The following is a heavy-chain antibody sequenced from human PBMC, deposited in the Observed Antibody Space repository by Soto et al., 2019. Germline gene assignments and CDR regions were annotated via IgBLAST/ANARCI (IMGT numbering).Heavy chain of an antibody. CDR3: AKGGGTTLPLDS. CDR1: GFTFRSYG. V-gene: IGHV3-33*06. J-gene: IGHJ4*02. D-gene: IGHD1-7*01. Sequence: QVQLVESGGGVVQPGRSLRLSCAASGFTFRSYGMHWVRQAPGKGLEWVAVIWYDGSDKFYADSVKGRFTISRDNSKNTLYLQMHSLTAEDTAVYYCAKGGGTTLPLDSWGQGTLVTVSS. CDR2: IWYDGSDK.